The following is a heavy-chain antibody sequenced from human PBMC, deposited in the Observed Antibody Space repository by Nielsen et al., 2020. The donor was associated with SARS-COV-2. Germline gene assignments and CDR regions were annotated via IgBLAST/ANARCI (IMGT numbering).Heavy chain of an antibody. CDR3: AKDKASATIAVAGPFDY. V-gene: IGHV3-23*01. D-gene: IGHD6-19*01. CDR2: ISGSGGST. Sequence: WIRQPPGKGLEWVSAISGSGGSTYYADSVKGRFTISRDNSKNTLYLQMNSLRAEDTAVYYCAKDKASATIAVAGPFDYWGQGTLVTVSS. J-gene: IGHJ4*02.